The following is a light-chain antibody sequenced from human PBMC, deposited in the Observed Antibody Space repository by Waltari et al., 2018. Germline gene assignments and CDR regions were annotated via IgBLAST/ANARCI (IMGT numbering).Light chain of an antibody. CDR3: QQLYNWPRGA. CDR1: QTVSTY. J-gene: IGKJ2*01. CDR2: DSI. Sequence: EIVLTQSPVTLSLSPGEMATLSCRASQTVSTYLAWYQQKPGQAPRLLIYDSINRATGIPARCSGSGSGTDFTLTISSLEPEDFAVYYCQQLYNWPRGAFGQGTKLEI. V-gene: IGKV3-11*01.